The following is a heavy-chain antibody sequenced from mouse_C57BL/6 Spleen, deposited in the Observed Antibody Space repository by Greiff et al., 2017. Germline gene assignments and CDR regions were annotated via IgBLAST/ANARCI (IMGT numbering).Heavy chain of an antibody. CDR1: GYTFTSYW. J-gene: IGHJ1*03. Sequence: VQLQQPGAELVKPGASVKMSCKASGYTFTSYWITWVKQRPGQGLEWIGDIYPGSGSTNYNEKFKSKATLTVDTSSSTAYMQLSSLTSEDSAVYYCARFYSNYFWYFDVWGTGTTVTVSS. D-gene: IGHD2-5*01. CDR3: ARFYSNYFWYFDV. CDR2: IYPGSGST. V-gene: IGHV1-55*01.